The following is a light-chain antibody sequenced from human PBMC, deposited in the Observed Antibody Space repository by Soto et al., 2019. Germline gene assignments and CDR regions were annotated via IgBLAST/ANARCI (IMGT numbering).Light chain of an antibody. Sequence: DIQMTQAPSTLAASVGDRVTITCRASQSISSWLAWYQQKPGKAPKLLIYDASSLESGVPSRGSGSGSGTEFTLTISILQPDDFATYYCQQYNIYSQVFCQGTQLASK. CDR3: QQYNIYSQV. CDR1: QSISSW. CDR2: DAS. V-gene: IGKV1-5*01. J-gene: IGKJ2*01.